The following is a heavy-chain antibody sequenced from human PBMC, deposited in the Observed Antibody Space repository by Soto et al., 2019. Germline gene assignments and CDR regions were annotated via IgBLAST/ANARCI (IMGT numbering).Heavy chain of an antibody. Sequence: GGSLRLSCAASGFTFSSYEMNWVRQAPGKGLEWVSYISSSGGSTFYADSVKGRFTISRDSSKNTLYLQMNSLRAEDTAVYYCARGAVMPDSWGQGTLVTVSS. D-gene: IGHD3-16*01. CDR2: ISSSGGST. CDR1: GFTFSSYE. CDR3: ARGAVMPDS. J-gene: IGHJ4*02. V-gene: IGHV3-48*03.